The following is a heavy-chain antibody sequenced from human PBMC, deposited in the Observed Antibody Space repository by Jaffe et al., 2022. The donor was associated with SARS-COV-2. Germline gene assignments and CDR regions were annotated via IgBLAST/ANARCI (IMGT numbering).Heavy chain of an antibody. Sequence: QVQLQQWGAGLLKPSETLSLTCAVYGGSSSGHYWSWIRQPPGKGLEWIGEINYSGSTNYNPSLKSRVTISVDTSKNQFSLKLSSVTAADTAVYYCARATIFGVKPMDVWGQGTTVTVSS. CDR1: GGSSSGHY. J-gene: IGHJ6*02. V-gene: IGHV4-34*01. D-gene: IGHD3-3*01. CDR3: ARATIFGVKPMDV. CDR2: INYSGST.